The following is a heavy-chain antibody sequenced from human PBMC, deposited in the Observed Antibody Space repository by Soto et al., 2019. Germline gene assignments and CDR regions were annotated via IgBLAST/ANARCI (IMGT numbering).Heavy chain of an antibody. Sequence: SVKVSCKASGGTFSSYAISWVRQAPGQGLEWMGGIIPIFGTANYAQKFQGRVMITADESTSTAYMELSSLRSEDTAVYYCARAVLPVGRGWYFDLWGRGTLVTVSS. D-gene: IGHD1-26*01. CDR3: ARAVLPVGRGWYFDL. CDR2: IIPIFGTA. V-gene: IGHV1-69*13. J-gene: IGHJ2*01. CDR1: GGTFSSYA.